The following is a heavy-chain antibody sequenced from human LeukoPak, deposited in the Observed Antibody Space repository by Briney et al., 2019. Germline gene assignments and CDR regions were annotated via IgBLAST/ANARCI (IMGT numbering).Heavy chain of an antibody. Sequence: GGSLRLSCAASGFTLSSYGMHWVRKAPGKGLEWVAVISYDGSNKYYADSVKGRFTISRDNSKNTLYLQMNSLRAEDTAVYYCAKDRYYGSGSFFDYWGQGTLVTVSS. CDR3: AKDRYYGSGSFFDY. CDR1: GFTLSSYG. CDR2: ISYDGSNK. V-gene: IGHV3-30*18. D-gene: IGHD3-10*01. J-gene: IGHJ4*02.